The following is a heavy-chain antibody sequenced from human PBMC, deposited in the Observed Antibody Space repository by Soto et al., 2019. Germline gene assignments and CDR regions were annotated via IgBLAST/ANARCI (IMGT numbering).Heavy chain of an antibody. Sequence: SETLSSPALSMVGPSVVTTGAGSASPQGRGWSGLGEINYSGSTNYNPSLKSRVTISVDTSKNQFSLKLSSVTAADTAVYYCARLDGYYHYMDVWGKGTTVTVSS. CDR3: ARLDGYYHYMDV. V-gene: IGHV4-34*01. J-gene: IGHJ6*03. CDR1: VGPSVVTT. CDR2: INYSGST. D-gene: IGHD6-13*01.